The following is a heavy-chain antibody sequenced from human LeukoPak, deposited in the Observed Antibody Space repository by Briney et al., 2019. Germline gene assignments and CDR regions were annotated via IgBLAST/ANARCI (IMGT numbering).Heavy chain of an antibody. D-gene: IGHD1-26*01. CDR1: GGSISSYY. Sequence: SETLSLTCTVSGGSISSYYWSWIRQPPGKGLEWIGYIYYSGSTNYSPSLKSRVTISLDTSKNQFSLKLSSVTAADTAVYYCARGVNSGYFDYCGQGTLVTVSS. CDR3: ARGVNSGYFDY. CDR2: IYYSGST. J-gene: IGHJ4*02. V-gene: IGHV4-59*01.